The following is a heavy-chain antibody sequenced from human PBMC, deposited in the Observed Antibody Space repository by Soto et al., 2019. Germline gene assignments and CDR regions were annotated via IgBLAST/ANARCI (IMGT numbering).Heavy chain of an antibody. J-gene: IGHJ2*01. D-gene: IGHD2-15*01. Sequence: PGKGLEWIGYIYYSGSTNYNPSLKSRVTISVDTSKNQFSLKLSSVAAADTAVYYCAFFFQAEDGIRDTVPVSAFLLNRSSDL. V-gene: IGHV4-59*01. CDR3: AFFFQAEDGIRDTVPVSAFLLNRSSDL. CDR2: IYYSGST.